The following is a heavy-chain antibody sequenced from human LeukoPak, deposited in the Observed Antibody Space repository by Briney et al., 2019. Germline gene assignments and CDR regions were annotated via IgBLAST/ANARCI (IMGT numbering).Heavy chain of an antibody. Sequence: PGGSLRLSCAASGFTFSSYGMSWVRQAPGTGLEWVSAISGSGGSTYYADSVKGRFTISRDNSKNTLYLQMNSLRAEDTAVYYCAKPFNQRNYYDSSGYSYYFDYWGQGTLVTVSS. CDR3: AKPFNQRNYYDSSGYSYYFDY. CDR1: GFTFSSYG. J-gene: IGHJ4*02. D-gene: IGHD3-22*01. V-gene: IGHV3-23*01. CDR2: ISGSGGST.